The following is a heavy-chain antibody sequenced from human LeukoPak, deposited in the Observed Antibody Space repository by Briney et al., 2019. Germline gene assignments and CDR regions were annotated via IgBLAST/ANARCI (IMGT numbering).Heavy chain of an antibody. V-gene: IGHV3-21*01. CDR2: ISSSSSYI. CDR3: AGGVTYYYDSSGPDPFDY. Sequence: GGSLRLSCAASGFTFSSYSMNWVRQAPGKGLEWVSSISSSSSYIYYADSVKGRFTISRDNAKNSLYLQMNSLRAEDTAVYYCAGGVTYYYDSSGPDPFDYWGQGTLVTVSS. CDR1: GFTFSSYS. J-gene: IGHJ4*02. D-gene: IGHD3-22*01.